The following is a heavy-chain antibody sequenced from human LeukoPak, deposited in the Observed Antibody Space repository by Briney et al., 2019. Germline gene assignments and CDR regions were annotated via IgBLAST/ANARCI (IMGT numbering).Heavy chain of an antibody. J-gene: IGHJ4*02. CDR2: ISGSGGST. Sequence: GVPLRLSCAASGFTFSSYAMSWVRQAPGKGLEWVSAISGSGGSTYYADSVKGRFTISRDNSKNTLYLQMNSLRAEDTAVYYCAKALMVRGKQAKYYFDYWGQGTLVTVSS. CDR1: GFTFSSYA. V-gene: IGHV3-23*01. CDR3: AKALMVRGKQAKYYFDY. D-gene: IGHD3-10*01.